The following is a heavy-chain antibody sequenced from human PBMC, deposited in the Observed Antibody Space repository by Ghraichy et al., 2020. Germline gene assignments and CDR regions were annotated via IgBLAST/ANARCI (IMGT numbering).Heavy chain of an antibody. D-gene: IGHD6-6*01. CDR3: AREFFNSSSRYWFDP. CDR1: GGSFSGYY. V-gene: IGHV4-34*01. J-gene: IGHJ5*02. Sequence: SETLSLTCAVYGGSFSGYYWSWIRQPPGKGLEWIGEINHSGSTNYNPSLKSRVTISVDTSKNQFSLKLSSVTAADTAVYYCAREFFNSSSRYWFDPWGQGTLVTVSS. CDR2: INHSGST.